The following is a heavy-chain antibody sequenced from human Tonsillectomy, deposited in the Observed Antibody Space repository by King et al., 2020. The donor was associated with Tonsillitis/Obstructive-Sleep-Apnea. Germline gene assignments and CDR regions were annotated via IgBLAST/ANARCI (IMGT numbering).Heavy chain of an antibody. CDR1: GFTFSPYP. J-gene: IGHJ3*01. V-gene: IGHV3-30*01. CDR2: VSYDGNDK. Sequence: VQLVESGGGVVQPGSSLRLSCAASGFTFSPYPMHWVRQAPGRGLEWVAVVSYDGNDKYSADAVRGRFTISRDNSMDTLYLQMNSLRSEDTAVYYCARGLVRSLHHAYDLWGQGTMVTVSS. D-gene: IGHD3-10*01. CDR3: ARGLVRSLHHAYDL.